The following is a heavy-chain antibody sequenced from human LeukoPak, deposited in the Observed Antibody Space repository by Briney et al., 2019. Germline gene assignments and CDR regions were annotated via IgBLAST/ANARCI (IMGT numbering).Heavy chain of an antibody. J-gene: IGHJ4*02. CDR3: ARDSGGKKGRLLDY. Sequence: GSLRLSCAASGFTFSSYGMHWVRQAPGKGLEWVAVIWYDGSNKYYADSVKGRFTISRDNSKNTLYLQMNSLRAEDTAVYYCARDSGGKKGRLLDYWGQGKLVSVSS. CDR1: GFTFSSYG. CDR2: IWYDGSNK. D-gene: IGHD4-23*01. V-gene: IGHV3-33*01.